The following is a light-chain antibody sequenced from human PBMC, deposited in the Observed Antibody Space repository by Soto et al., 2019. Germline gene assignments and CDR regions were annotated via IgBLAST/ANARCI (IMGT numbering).Light chain of an antibody. Sequence: EIVVTQSPATLSVSPGERATLSCRASQSVSSSYLAWYQQKPGQAPRLLMYGASTRATGIPARFSGSGSGTEFTLTISSLQSEDFVVYYCQQYNNWPPMYTFGQGTKLEIK. CDR1: QSVSSSY. J-gene: IGKJ2*01. V-gene: IGKV3-15*01. CDR2: GAS. CDR3: QQYNNWPPMYT.